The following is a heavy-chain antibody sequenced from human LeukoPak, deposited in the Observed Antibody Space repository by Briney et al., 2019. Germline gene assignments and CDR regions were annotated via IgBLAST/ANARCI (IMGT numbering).Heavy chain of an antibody. CDR2: IYTSGST. CDR1: GGSISSYY. Sequence: SETLSLTCTVPGGSISSYYWSWIRQPPGKGLEWIGYIYTSGSTNYNPSLKSRVTISVDASKNQFSLKLSCVTAADTAVYYCARHGVNAFDIWGQGTMVTVSS. J-gene: IGHJ3*02. D-gene: IGHD3-16*01. V-gene: IGHV4-4*09. CDR3: ARHGVNAFDI.